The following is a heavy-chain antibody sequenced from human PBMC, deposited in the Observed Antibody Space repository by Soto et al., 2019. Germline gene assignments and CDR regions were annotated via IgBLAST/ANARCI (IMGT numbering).Heavy chain of an antibody. Sequence: QVQLVQSGAEVKKPGSSMKVSCKASGGTFSSYAISWVRQAPGQGLEWMGGIIPIFGTANYAQKFQGRVTITADESTSTAYMELSSLRSEDTAVYYCARSGSGVRYCSGGSCYPDGMDVWGQGTTVTVSS. D-gene: IGHD2-15*01. CDR1: GGTFSSYA. CDR2: IIPIFGTA. CDR3: ARSGSGVRYCSGGSCYPDGMDV. V-gene: IGHV1-69*01. J-gene: IGHJ6*02.